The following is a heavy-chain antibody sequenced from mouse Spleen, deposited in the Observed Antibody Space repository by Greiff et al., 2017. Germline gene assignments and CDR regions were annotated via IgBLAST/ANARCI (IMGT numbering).Heavy chain of an antibody. J-gene: IGHJ2*01. Sequence: VQLQQSGPGLVQPSQSLSITCTVSGFSLTSYGVHWVRQSPGKGLEWLGVIWSGGSTDYNAAFISRLSISKDNSKSQVFFKMNSLQADDTAIYYCARMDYYGNYVFDYWGQGTTLTVSS. D-gene: IGHD2-1*01. CDR1: GFSLTSYG. CDR2: IWSGGST. CDR3: ARMDYYGNYVFDY. V-gene: IGHV2-2*01.